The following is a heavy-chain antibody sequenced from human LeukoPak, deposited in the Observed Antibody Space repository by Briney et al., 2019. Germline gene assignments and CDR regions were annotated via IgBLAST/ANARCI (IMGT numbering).Heavy chain of an antibody. CDR1: GFTFSSYA. CDR2: FSGSGGST. Sequence: PGGSLRLSCAASGFTFSSYAMSWVRQAPGKALEWVSAFSGSGGSTYYADSVKGRFTICRDNSKNSLYLQMNSLRAEDTAVYYWARGLGFAGENKETWFDAWGQGTLVTVSA. D-gene: IGHD1-14*01. CDR3: ARGLGFAGENKETWFDA. V-gene: IGHV3-23*01. J-gene: IGHJ5*02.